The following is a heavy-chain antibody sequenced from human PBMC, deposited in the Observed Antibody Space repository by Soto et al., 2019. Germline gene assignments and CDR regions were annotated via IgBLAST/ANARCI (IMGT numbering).Heavy chain of an antibody. CDR3: TRDLSSSSTYYYYGMDV. V-gene: IGHV3-49*03. CDR2: IRSKAYGGTT. Sequence: GGSLRLSCTASGSTFGDYAMSWFRQAPGKGLEWVGFIRSKAYGGTTEYAASVKGRFTISRDDSKSIAYLQMNSLKTEDTAVYYCTRDLSSSSTYYYYGMDVWGQGTTVTVSS. J-gene: IGHJ6*02. CDR1: GSTFGDYA. D-gene: IGHD6-6*01.